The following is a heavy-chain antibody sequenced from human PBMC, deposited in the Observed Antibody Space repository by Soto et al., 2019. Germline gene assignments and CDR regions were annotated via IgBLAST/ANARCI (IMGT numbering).Heavy chain of an antibody. CDR2: ISGSGGSK. Sequence: EVQLLESGGGLVQPGGSLRLSCAASGFTFSSYAMSWVRQAPGKGLEWVSAISGSGGSKHYADSVKGRFTISRDNSKNTLYLQMNSLRVDDTALYYCAKDKGQLEFYFDYWGQGTLVTVSS. D-gene: IGHD1-1*01. J-gene: IGHJ4*02. CDR3: AKDKGQLEFYFDY. V-gene: IGHV3-23*01. CDR1: GFTFSSYA.